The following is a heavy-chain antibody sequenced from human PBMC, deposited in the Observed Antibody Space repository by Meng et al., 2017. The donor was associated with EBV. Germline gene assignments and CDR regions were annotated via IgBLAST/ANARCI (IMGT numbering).Heavy chain of an antibody. V-gene: IGHV1-8*01. J-gene: IGHJ5*02. CDR1: GYTFTSYD. D-gene: IGHD2-15*01. CDR3: ARGRGVYCSGGSCYPGWFDP. CDR2: MNPNSGNT. Sequence: QVPLGESGAEVKKHGASEKVSCKASGYTFTSYDINWVRQATGQGLEWMGWMNPNSGNTGYAQKFQGRVTMTRNTSISTAYMELSSLRSEDTAVYYCARGRGVYCSGGSCYPGWFDPWGQGTLVTVSS.